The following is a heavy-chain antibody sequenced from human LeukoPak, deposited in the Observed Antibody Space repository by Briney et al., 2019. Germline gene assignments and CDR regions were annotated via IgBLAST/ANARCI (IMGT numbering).Heavy chain of an antibody. CDR2: IYGSGTT. CDR1: GFTFSSYW. J-gene: IGHJ4*02. V-gene: IGHV3-23*01. CDR3: AKESAYQFDY. Sequence: PGGSLRLSCAASGFTFSSYWMSWVRQAPGKGLEWVSGIYGSGTTYYADSVKGRFTISRDNSKNTVDLQMNSLRAEDTAVYYCAKESAYQFDYWGQGILVTVSS.